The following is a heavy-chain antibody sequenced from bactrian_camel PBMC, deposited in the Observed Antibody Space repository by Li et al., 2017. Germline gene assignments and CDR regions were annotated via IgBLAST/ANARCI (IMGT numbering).Heavy chain of an antibody. J-gene: IGHJ4*01. V-gene: IGHV3S1*01. CDR1: AYDFSRYC. D-gene: IGHD6*01. Sequence: VESGGGSVQPGGSLRLSCTGIAYDFSRYCLGWFRQAPGTERKGVASIATDGTTRYSDSVKGRFTISRDNAKNTLYLQLNSLKTEDTACITVQKIKGMVAGTVSITTGARGPRSPSP. CDR2: IATDGTT. CDR3: QKIKGMVAGTVSITT.